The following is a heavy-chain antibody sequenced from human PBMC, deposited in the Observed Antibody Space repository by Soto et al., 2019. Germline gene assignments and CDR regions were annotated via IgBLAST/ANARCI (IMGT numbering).Heavy chain of an antibody. CDR1: GFTFSNYG. CDR2: ISYDGSNK. CDR3: AKDSYYYGSGSYLDDY. J-gene: IGHJ4*02. Sequence: PGGSLRLSCAASGFTFSNYGMHWVRQAPGKGLEWVAVISYDGSNKYYADSVKGRFTISRDNSKNTLYLQMISLRAEDTAVYYCAKDSYYYGSGSYLDDYWGQGTLVTVSS. V-gene: IGHV3-30*18. D-gene: IGHD3-10*01.